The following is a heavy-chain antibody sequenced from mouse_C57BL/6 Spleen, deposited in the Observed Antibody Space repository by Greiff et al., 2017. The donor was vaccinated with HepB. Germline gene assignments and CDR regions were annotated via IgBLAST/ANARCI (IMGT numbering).Heavy chain of an antibody. CDR3: ARGVYSNYEGNAMDY. D-gene: IGHD2-5*01. CDR2: ISSGSSTI. V-gene: IGHV5-17*01. CDR1: GFTFSDYG. J-gene: IGHJ4*01. Sequence: EVQLQQSGGGLVKPGGSLKLSCAASGFTFSDYGMHWVRQAPEKGLEWVAYISSGSSTIYYADTVKGRFTISRDNAKNTLFLQMTSLRSEDTAMYYCARGVYSNYEGNAMDYWGQGTSVTVSS.